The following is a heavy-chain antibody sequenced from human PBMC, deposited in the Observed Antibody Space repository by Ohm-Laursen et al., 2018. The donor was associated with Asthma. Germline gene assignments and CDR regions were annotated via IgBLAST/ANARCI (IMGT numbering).Heavy chain of an antibody. CDR1: GFTFSDLY. J-gene: IGHJ6*02. CDR2: TRNKANSYTT. CDR3: ARASYSSGWVYYYYYGMDV. V-gene: IGHV3-72*01. D-gene: IGHD6-19*01. Sequence: SLRLSCAASGFTFSDLYMDWVRQAPGKGLEWVALTRNKANSYTTEYAASVKGRFTISRDDSKNSLYLQMNSLRAEDTAVYYCARASYSSGWVYYYYYGMDVWGQGTTVTVSS.